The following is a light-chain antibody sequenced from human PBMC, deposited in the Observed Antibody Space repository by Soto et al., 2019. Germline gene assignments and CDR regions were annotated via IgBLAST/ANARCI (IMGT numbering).Light chain of an antibody. V-gene: IGLV2-14*01. Sequence: QSALTQPASVSGSPGQSITISCTGTSSDVGGYNYVSWYQLHPGKAPKLIIYEVSNRPSGVSNRFSGSKSGNTASLIISGLQAEDEADYYCSSYTSSSTLVFGGGTKLTVL. J-gene: IGLJ2*01. CDR3: SSYTSSSTLV. CDR1: SSDVGGYNY. CDR2: EVS.